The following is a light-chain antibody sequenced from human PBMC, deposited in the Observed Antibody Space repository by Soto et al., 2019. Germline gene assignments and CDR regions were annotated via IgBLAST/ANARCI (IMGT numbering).Light chain of an antibody. V-gene: IGKV1-6*01. CDR1: QGIRND. CDR2: AAS. Sequence: AIQMTQSPSSLSASVGDRVTITRRASQGIRNDLGWYQQTPGKAPKLLIYAASSLQSGVPSRFSGSGSGTDFTLTISSLQPEDFATYYCLQDYNYPWTFGQGTKVDIK. CDR3: LQDYNYPWT. J-gene: IGKJ1*01.